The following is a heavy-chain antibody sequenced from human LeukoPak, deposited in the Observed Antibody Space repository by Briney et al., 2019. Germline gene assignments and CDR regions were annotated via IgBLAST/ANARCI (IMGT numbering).Heavy chain of an antibody. CDR1: GFTFSSYA. CDR3: ARALWTYYFDY. J-gene: IGHJ4*02. Sequence: PGGSLRLSCSTSGFTFSSYAMHWVRQAPGKELEFVSAISSNGSSTYYANSVKGRFTISRDNSKNTLYLQMGSLRAEDMAVYYCARALWTYYFDYWGQGTLVTVSS. V-gene: IGHV3-64*01. D-gene: IGHD2-21*01. CDR2: ISSNGSST.